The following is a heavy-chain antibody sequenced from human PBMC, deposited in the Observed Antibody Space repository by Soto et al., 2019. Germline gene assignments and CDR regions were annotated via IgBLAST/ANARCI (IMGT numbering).Heavy chain of an antibody. CDR2: IKSKTDGGTT. Sequence: SVSNAWMNWVRQAPGKGLAWVGRIKSKTDGGTTDYAAPVKGRFTISRDDSKNTLYLQMNSLKTEDTAVYYCTTGSWDSSTFDYWGQGTLVTVSS. CDR3: TTGSWDSSTFDY. CDR1: SVSNAW. D-gene: IGHD1-26*01. V-gene: IGHV3-15*07. J-gene: IGHJ4*02.